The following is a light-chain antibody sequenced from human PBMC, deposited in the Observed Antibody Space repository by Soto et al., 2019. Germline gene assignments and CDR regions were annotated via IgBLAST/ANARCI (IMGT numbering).Light chain of an antibody. J-gene: IGLJ3*02. V-gene: IGLV2-8*01. Sequence: QSVLTQPPSATGTPGQTVTISCTGTGSDTGIYQSVSWYQQHPGKAPKVMLYEFSKRPSEVPDRLSGSKSGNTASLTVSGLQAEDEADSYCSSYAGSNNLMLGGGTK. CDR2: EFS. CDR1: GSDTGIYQS. CDR3: SSYAGSNNLM.